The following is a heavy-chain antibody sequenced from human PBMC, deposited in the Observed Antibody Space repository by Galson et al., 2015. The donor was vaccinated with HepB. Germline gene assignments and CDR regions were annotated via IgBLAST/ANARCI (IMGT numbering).Heavy chain of an antibody. J-gene: IGHJ3*02. CDR1: GGSISDSSYY. CDR2: VSHTGST. Sequence: SETLSLTCTVSGGSISDSSYYWNWIRQPPGKGPEWIGSVSHTGSTYYSPSLKSRVTISVDTSENQFSLSLNSVTVADTAVYYCARCGRGLGSSFYVLGALDIWGQGTVVTASS. V-gene: IGHV4-39*01. D-gene: IGHD6-13*01. CDR3: ARCGRGLGSSFYVLGALDI.